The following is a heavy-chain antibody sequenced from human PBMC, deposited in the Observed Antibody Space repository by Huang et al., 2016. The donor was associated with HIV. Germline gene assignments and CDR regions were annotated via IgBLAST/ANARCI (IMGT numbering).Heavy chain of an antibody. CDR2: VNDSGAT. V-gene: IGHV4-34*02. CDR3: ARQWTILEWLLGLDV. D-gene: IGHD3-3*01. J-gene: IGHJ6*02. Sequence: QMQLQQRGAGLLKPSETLSLTCGVSGGSFNGNYLTWIRQAPGKGLEWIVEVNDSGATNSNPSLNGRVTISLDKSNRELSLNLRSVTAADTAVYYCARQWTILEWLLGLDVWGQGTTVIVSS. CDR1: GGSFNGNY.